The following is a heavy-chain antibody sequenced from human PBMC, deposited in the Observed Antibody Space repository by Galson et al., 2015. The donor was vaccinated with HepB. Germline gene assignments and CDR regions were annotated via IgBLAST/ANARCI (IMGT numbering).Heavy chain of an antibody. D-gene: IGHD5-12*01. V-gene: IGHV6-1*01. CDR1: GDSVSTNIVA. CDR3: TRVRHLARGMDV. CDR2: TYYRSKWYN. Sequence: CAISGDSVSTNIVAWNWIRQSPSRGLEWLGRTYYRSKWYNDYAVSVQSRITINPDTSRNQFSLQLNSVTPVDTGVYYCTRVRHLARGMDVWGQGTTVTVSS. J-gene: IGHJ6*02.